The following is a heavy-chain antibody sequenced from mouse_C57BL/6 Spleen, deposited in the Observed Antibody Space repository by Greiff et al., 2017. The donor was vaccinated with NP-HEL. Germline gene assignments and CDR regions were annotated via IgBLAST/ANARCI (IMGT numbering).Heavy chain of an antibody. CDR2: IDPANGNT. CDR1: GFNIKNTY. V-gene: IGHV14-3*01. CDR3: ARGYYGYYYAMDY. Sequence: EVKLEESVAELVRPGASVKLSCTASGFNIKNTYMHWVKQRPEQGLEWIGRIDPANGNTKYAPKFQGKATITADTSSNTAYLQLSSLTSEDTAIYYCARGYYGYYYAMDYWGQGTSVTVSS. J-gene: IGHJ4*01. D-gene: IGHD1-1*01.